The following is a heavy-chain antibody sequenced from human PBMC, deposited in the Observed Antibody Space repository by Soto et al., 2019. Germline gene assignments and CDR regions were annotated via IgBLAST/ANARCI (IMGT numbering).Heavy chain of an antibody. CDR3: AKDAVYNDGVWLPDY. J-gene: IGHJ4*02. CDR2: IVGSGIT. D-gene: IGHD5-12*01. V-gene: IGHV3-23*01. Sequence: EVQLLESGGGLGQPGGSLRLSCSASGFTFTNLAMMWVRQAPGKGPEWVSGIVGSGITYHADSVKGRFTTSRDDSKSTRYLQMNSLRVEDTAVYYCAKDAVYNDGVWLPDYWGQGTLVTVAS. CDR1: GFTFTNLA.